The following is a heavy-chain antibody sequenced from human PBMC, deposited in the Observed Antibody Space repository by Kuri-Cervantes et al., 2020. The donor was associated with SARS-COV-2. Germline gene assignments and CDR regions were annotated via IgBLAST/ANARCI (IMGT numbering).Heavy chain of an antibody. CDR1: GFTFIDYY. CDR3: ARSTPFRRLMVISQGGAFDI. CDR2: VNPNGGDT. V-gene: IGHV1-2*02. J-gene: IGHJ3*02. D-gene: IGHD2-8*01. Sequence: ASVKVSCKASGFTFIDYYIHWVRQAPGQGLEWMGWVNPNGGDTNYAQQFQDRVTLTRDTSISTAYMELNRLKSEDTAVYFCARSTPFRRLMVISQGGAFDIWGQGTMVTVSS.